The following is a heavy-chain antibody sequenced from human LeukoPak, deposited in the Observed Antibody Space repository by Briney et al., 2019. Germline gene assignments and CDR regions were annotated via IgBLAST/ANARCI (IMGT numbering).Heavy chain of an antibody. D-gene: IGHD7-27*01. CDR3: AKPLGTSTIDFLIDY. Sequence: GGSLRLSCAASGFTFSSYGMHWVRQAPGKGLEWVAVISRDGSDKFYADPVKGRFTISRDNSKNTLHLQMDSLRAEDTAMYYCAKPLGTSTIDFLIDYWGQGTLVTVS. CDR2: ISRDGSDK. J-gene: IGHJ4*02. V-gene: IGHV3-30*18. CDR1: GFTFSSYG.